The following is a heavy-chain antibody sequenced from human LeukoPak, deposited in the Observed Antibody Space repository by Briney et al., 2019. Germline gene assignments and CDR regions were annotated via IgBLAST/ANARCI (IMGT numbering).Heavy chain of an antibody. Sequence: GASVKVSCKASGGTFSSYAISWVRQAPGQGLEWMGGIIPIFGTANYAQKFQGRVTMTEDTSTDTAYMELSSLRSEGTAVYYCATFVLAVDENLDYWGQGTLVTVSS. V-gene: IGHV1-69*06. CDR1: GGTFSSYA. CDR3: ATFVLAVDENLDY. D-gene: IGHD6-19*01. J-gene: IGHJ4*02. CDR2: IIPIFGTA.